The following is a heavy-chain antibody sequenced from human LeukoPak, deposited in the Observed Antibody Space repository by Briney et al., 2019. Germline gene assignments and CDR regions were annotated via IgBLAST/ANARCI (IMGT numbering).Heavy chain of an antibody. V-gene: IGHV4-59*01. CDR1: GGSISSYY. CDR3: ARGSRELYYFDY. J-gene: IGHJ4*02. D-gene: IGHD1-7*01. CDR2: IYYSGST. Sequence: SETLSLTCTVSGGSISSYYWSWIRQPPGKGLEWIGYIYYSGSTKYNPSLKSRVTISVDASKTRFSLKLNSVTAADTAVYYCARGSRELYYFDYWGQGTLVTVSS.